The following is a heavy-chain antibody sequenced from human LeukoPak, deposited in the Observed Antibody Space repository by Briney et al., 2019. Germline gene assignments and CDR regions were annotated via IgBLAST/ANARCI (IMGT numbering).Heavy chain of an antibody. J-gene: IGHJ4*02. CDR3: ARDQYYYDSSGYLFDY. D-gene: IGHD3-22*01. V-gene: IGHV7-4-1*02. Sequence: GASVKVSCKASGITFSSYAISWVRQAPGQGLEWMGWINTNTGSPTYAQGFTGRFVFSLDTSVSTAYLQISSLKAEDTAVYYCARDQYYYDSSGYLFDYWGQGTLVTVSS. CDR2: INTNTGSP. CDR1: GITFSSYA.